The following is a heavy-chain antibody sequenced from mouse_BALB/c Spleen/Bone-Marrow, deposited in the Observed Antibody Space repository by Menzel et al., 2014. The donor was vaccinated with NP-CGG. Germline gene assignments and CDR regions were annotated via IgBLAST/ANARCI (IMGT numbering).Heavy chain of an antibody. CDR1: GFNIKDYY. CDR2: IDPENGNT. CDR3: TRWVYYGSSYFDY. V-gene: IGHV14-1*02. Sequence: VVESGAEFVRPGALVKLSCNASGFNIKDYYMHWVKQRPEQGLEGIGWIDPENGNTIYDPKFPGKASITADTSSNPAYLQLSSLTSEDTAVYYCTRWVYYGSSYFDYWXQXXXLTVSS. J-gene: IGHJ2*01. D-gene: IGHD1-1*01.